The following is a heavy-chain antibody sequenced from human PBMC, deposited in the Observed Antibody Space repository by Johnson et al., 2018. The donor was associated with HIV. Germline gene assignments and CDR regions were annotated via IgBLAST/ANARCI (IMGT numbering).Heavy chain of an antibody. CDR1: GFTVSSNY. Sequence: HVQLVESGGGLVKPGGSLRLSCAASGFTVSSNYMSWVRQAPGKGLEWVSYISSSGSTIYYADSVKGRFTISRDNSKNTLYLQMNSLRAEDTAVYYCARENWGQRMNAFDIWGQGTMVTVSS. CDR3: ARENWGQRMNAFDI. D-gene: IGHD7-27*01. CDR2: ISSSGSTI. V-gene: IGHV3-11*04. J-gene: IGHJ3*02.